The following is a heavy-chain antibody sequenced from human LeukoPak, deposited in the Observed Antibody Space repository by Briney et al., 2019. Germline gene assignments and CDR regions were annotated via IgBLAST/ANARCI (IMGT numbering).Heavy chain of an antibody. CDR1: RDTFSSSG. D-gene: IGHD3-22*01. CDR3: ARSKGRRTSGYNHYYAMDV. V-gene: IGHV1-69*13. Sequence: SVKVSCKAFRDTFSSSGISWVREAPGQGLEWMGGIVPILRTPDYAKKFQGKVTITADESTTTAYMELSSLTSEDTAVYYCARSKGRRTSGYNHYYAMDVWGQGTTVTVSS. CDR2: IVPILRTP. J-gene: IGHJ6*02.